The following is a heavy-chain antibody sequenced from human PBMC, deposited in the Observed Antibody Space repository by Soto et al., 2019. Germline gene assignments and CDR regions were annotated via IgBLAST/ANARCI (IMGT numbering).Heavy chain of an antibody. CDR3: ARWHLTRGDRILEWLESAFDI. J-gene: IGHJ3*02. CDR1: DGKFSDYY. CDR2: INHSGST. V-gene: IGHV4-34*01. Sequence: SVTMRLPWAVYDGKFSDYYCRWIRRPPGKGLEWIGEINHSGSTNYNPSLKSRVTISVDTSKNQFSLKLSSVTAADTAVYYCARWHLTRGDRILEWLESAFDIWGQGTMLTVSS. D-gene: IGHD3-3*01.